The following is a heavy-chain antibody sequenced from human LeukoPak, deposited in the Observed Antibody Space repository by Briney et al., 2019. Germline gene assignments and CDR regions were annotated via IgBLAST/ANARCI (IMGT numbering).Heavy chain of an antibody. CDR1: GFAYSNAW. J-gene: IGHJ4*02. V-gene: IGHV3-15*01. D-gene: IGHD5-12*01. CDR3: TTGGYGGQFDY. CDR2: IKSKTDGGTT. Sequence: GGSLRLSCAASGFAYSNAWMSWVRQAPGKGLEWVGRIKSKTDGGTTDYAAPVKGRFTISRDDSKNTLYLQMNSLKTEDTAVYYCTTGGYGGQFDYWGQGTLVTVSS.